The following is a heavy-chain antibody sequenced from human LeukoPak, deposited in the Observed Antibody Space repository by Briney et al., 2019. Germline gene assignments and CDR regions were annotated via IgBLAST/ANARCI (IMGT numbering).Heavy chain of an antibody. Sequence: GGSLRLSCAASGFTFSSYSMNWVRQAPGKGLEWVSYISSSSSTIYYADSVKGRFTISRDNAKNSLYLQMNSLRAEDTAVYYCASMDPIVVVPAATVYWGQGSLVTVSS. D-gene: IGHD2-2*01. V-gene: IGHV3-48*01. CDR3: ASMDPIVVVPAATVY. CDR2: ISSSSSTI. CDR1: GFTFSSYS. J-gene: IGHJ4*02.